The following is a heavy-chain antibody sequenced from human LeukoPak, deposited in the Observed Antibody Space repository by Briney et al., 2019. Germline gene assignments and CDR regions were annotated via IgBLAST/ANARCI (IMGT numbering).Heavy chain of an antibody. CDR3: AKSSSGWYISAPHL. CDR1: GFTFSSYA. D-gene: IGHD6-19*01. J-gene: IGHJ4*02. V-gene: IGHV3-23*01. CDR2: ISGSGGST. Sequence: PGGSLRLSCAASGFTFSSYAMSWVRQAPGKGLEWVSAISGSGGSTYYADSVKGRFTISRDNSKNTLYLQMNSLRAEDTAVYYCAKSSSGWYISAPHLWGQGTLVTVSS.